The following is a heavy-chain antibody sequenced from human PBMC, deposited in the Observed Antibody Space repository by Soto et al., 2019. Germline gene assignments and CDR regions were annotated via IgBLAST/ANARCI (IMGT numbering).Heavy chain of an antibody. CDR1: GGTFSSFA. J-gene: IGHJ6*02. CDR3: ARGNALDI. Sequence: GASVKVSCKASGGTFSSFAISWVRQAPGQGPEWMGGTIPILGTANYAQKFQGRVTIIADETTNTASLELTSLRSEDTAVYYCARGNALDIWGQGTTVTVSS. V-gene: IGHV1-69*13. CDR2: TIPILGTA.